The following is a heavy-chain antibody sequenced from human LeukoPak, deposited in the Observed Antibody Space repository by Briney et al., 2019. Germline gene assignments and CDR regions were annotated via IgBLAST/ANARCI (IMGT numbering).Heavy chain of an antibody. D-gene: IGHD5-18*01. V-gene: IGHV3-66*02. J-gene: IGHJ4*02. CDR3: ASPGRHTAIGY. Sequence: GGSLRLSCAASGFTFSSYAMSWVRQAPGKGLEWVSVIYSGGSTYYADSVKGRFTISRDNSKNTLYLQMNSLRAEDTAVYYCASPGRHTAIGYWGQGTLVTVSS. CDR1: GFTFSSYA. CDR2: IYSGGST.